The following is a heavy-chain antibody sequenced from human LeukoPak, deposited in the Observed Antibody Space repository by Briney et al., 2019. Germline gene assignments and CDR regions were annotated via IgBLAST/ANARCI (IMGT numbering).Heavy chain of an antibody. D-gene: IGHD2-21*02. V-gene: IGHV3-30-3*01. CDR2: ISYDGSNK. Sequence: GGSLRLSCAASGFTFSSYAMHWVRQAPGKGLEWVAVISYDGSNKYYADSVKGRYTISRDNSKNTLYLQMNSLRAEDTAVYYCARGFCGGDCYSGNWFDPWGQGTLVTVSS. J-gene: IGHJ5*02. CDR3: ARGFCGGDCYSGNWFDP. CDR1: GFTFSSYA.